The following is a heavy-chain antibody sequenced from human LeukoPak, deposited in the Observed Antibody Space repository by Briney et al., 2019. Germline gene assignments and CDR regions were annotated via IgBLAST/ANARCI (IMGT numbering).Heavy chain of an antibody. Sequence: GESLKISCKGSGYSFTNYWIGWVRQMPGEGLEWMGIIYPGDSDTRYSPSFQGQVTISADKSINTAYLQWNSLKAPDSAMYYCARRDSGFESFDYWGQGTLVTVSS. J-gene: IGHJ4*02. V-gene: IGHV5-51*01. CDR2: IYPGDSDT. D-gene: IGHD5-12*01. CDR3: ARRDSGFESFDY. CDR1: GYSFTNYW.